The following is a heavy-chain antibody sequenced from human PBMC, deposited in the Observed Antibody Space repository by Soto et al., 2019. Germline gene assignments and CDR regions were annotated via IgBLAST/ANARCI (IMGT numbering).Heavy chain of an antibody. CDR2: IYYSGST. Sequence: TPALTCTVPGGSISSGGYYWSWIRQHPGKGRKWIGYIYYSGSTSYNPSLKSRVTIPVHTSRNQFSLKPSSVTPAGAAVYYCAREESIWGQGTLVT. D-gene: IGHD3-10*01. CDR3: AREESI. CDR1: GGSISSGGYY. J-gene: IGHJ4*02. V-gene: IGHV4-31*03.